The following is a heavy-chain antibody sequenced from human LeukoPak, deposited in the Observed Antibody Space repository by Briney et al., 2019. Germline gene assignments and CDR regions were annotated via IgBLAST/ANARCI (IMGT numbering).Heavy chain of an antibody. CDR3: APTCSGGTCYLFDY. V-gene: IGHV3-23*01. J-gene: IGHJ4*02. CDR1: GFTLSSYA. Sequence: GGSLRLSCAPSGFTLSSYAMTCVGQAPGKGLEWGSVISDDGGSTYYADSVKGRFTISRDNSKNTLYLQMNSLRAEDTAVYYCAPTCSGGTCYLFDYWGQGTLVTVTS. CDR2: ISDDGGST. D-gene: IGHD2-15*01.